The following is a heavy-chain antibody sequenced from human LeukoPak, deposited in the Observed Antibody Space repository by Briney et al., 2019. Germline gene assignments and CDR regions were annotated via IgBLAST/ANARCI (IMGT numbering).Heavy chain of an antibody. D-gene: IGHD3-3*01. CDR1: GGTFISYA. Sequence: SVKVSCKASGGTFISYAISWVRQAPGQGLEWMGGIIPIFGTANYAQKFQGRVTITADESTSTAYMELSSLRSEDTAVYYCARDRITIFGVVIGSYDYWGQGTLVTVSS. V-gene: IGHV1-69*13. CDR2: IIPIFGTA. J-gene: IGHJ4*02. CDR3: ARDRITIFGVVIGSYDY.